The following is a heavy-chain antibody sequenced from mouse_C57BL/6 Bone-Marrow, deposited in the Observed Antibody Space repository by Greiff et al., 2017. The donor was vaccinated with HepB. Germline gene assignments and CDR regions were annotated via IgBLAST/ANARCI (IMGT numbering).Heavy chain of an antibody. CDR3: VITTVVAPYYYAMDY. CDR2: IDPSDSYT. CDR1: GYTFTSYW. V-gene: IGHV1-69*01. D-gene: IGHD1-1*01. J-gene: IGHJ4*01. Sequence: QVQLQQPGAELVMPGASVKLSCKASGYTFTSYWMHWVKQRPGQGLEWIGEIDPSDSYTNYNQKFKGKSTLTVDKSSSIAYMHLSSLTSEDSAVYYCVITTVVAPYYYAMDYWGQGTSVTVSS.